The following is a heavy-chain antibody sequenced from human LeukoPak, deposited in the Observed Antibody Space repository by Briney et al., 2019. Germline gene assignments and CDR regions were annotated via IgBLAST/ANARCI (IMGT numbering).Heavy chain of an antibody. CDR2: IYNSGST. CDR3: ARATVTTLPAAFDI. Sequence: GSLRLSCAASGFTVGYNYMTWVRQAPGKGLEWVAAIYNSGSTYYADSVKGRFTISRDNSKNTMYLQMNSLKGEDTAVYYCARATVTTLPAAFDIWGQGTMVTVSS. CDR1: GFTVGYNY. V-gene: IGHV3-66*01. D-gene: IGHD4-17*01. J-gene: IGHJ3*02.